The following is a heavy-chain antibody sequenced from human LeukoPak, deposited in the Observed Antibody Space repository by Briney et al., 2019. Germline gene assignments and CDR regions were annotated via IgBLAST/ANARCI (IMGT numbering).Heavy chain of an antibody. CDR1: GFTFSSYS. CDR3: ARANVLLWFGELSVFDY. V-gene: IGHV3-21*01. D-gene: IGHD3-10*01. CDR2: ISSSSSYI. J-gene: IGHJ4*02. Sequence: PGGSLRLSCAASGFTFSSYSMNWVRQAPGKGLEWVSSISSSSSYIYYADSVKGRFTISRDNAKNSLYLQMNSLRAEDTAVYYCARANVLLWFGELSVFDYWGRGTLVTVSS.